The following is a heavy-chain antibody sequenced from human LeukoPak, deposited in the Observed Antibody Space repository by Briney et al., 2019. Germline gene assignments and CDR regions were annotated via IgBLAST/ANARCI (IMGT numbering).Heavy chain of an antibody. CDR2: ISYDGSNK. J-gene: IGHJ4*02. CDR1: GFTFSSYG. CDR3: AKEGVERWLQTDY. V-gene: IGHV3-30*18. D-gene: IGHD5-24*01. Sequence: PGRALVLSCAASGFTFSSYGMHWVRQAPGKGLEGVAVISYDGSNKYYADSVKGRFTISRDNSKNTLYLQMNSLRAEDTAVYYCAKEGVERWLQTDYWGQGTLVTVSS.